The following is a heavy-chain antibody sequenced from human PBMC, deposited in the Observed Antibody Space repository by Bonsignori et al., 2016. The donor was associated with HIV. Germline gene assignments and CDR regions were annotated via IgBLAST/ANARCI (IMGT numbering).Heavy chain of an antibody. CDR3: TRGPENDNYRIWTDYAPYYFDT. D-gene: IGHD3/OR15-3a*01. V-gene: IGHV5-51*01. J-gene: IGHJ4*02. Sequence: VRQMPGKGLEWMGMIYADDSDTRVSPSFQGQVTISADKSISTAYLQWSSLEASDTAMYYCTRGPENDNYRIWTDYAPYYFDTWGQGTLVTVSS. CDR2: IYADDSDT.